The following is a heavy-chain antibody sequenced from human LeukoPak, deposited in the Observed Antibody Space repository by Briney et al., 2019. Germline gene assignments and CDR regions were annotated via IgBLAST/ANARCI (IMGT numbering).Heavy chain of an antibody. CDR3: ARDNYDFWSGYYPGYFDY. CDR1: GFTFSSYS. J-gene: IGHJ4*02. Sequence: GGSLRLSCAASGFTFSSYSMNWVRQAPGKGLEWVSYISSSSSTIYYADSVKGRFTISRDNAKNSLYLQMNSLRAEDTAVYYCARDNYDFWSGYYPGYFDYWGQGTLVTVSS. CDR2: ISSSSSTI. V-gene: IGHV3-48*01. D-gene: IGHD3-3*01.